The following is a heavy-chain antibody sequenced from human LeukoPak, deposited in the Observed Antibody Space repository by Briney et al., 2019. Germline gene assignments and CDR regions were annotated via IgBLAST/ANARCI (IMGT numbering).Heavy chain of an antibody. CDR1: GFTFSSYG. V-gene: IGHV3-30*18. CDR3: AKDHARYYYDSSGYYFGYFDY. CDR2: ISCDGSNK. J-gene: IGHJ4*02. Sequence: GGSLRLSCAASGFTFSSYGMHWVRQAPGKGLEWVAVISCDGSNKYYADSVKGRFTISRDNSKNTLYLQMNSLRAEDTAVYYCAKDHARYYYDSSGYYFGYFDYWGQGTLVTVSS. D-gene: IGHD3-22*01.